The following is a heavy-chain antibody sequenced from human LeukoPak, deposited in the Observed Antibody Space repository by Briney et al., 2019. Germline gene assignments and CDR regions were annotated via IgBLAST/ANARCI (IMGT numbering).Heavy chain of an antibody. CDR3: ARARYYGSEYYFDY. V-gene: IGHV3-7*01. CDR2: IKQDGSEK. D-gene: IGHD3-10*01. J-gene: IGHJ4*02. Sequence: PGGAPRLSCAAPGFTFSSYWMSWVRQAPGKGLEGGGNIKQDGSEKYYVDSVKGRFTISRDNAKNSLYLQMNSLRAEDTAVYYCARARYYGSEYYFDYWGQGTLVTVSS. CDR1: GFTFSSYW.